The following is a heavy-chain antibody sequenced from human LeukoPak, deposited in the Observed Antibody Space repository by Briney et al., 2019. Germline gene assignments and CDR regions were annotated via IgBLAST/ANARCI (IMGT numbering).Heavy chain of an antibody. D-gene: IGHD3-3*01. CDR1: GGSISSTNYY. V-gene: IGHV4-61*02. CDR3: TRDDFWSGYLDY. J-gene: IGHJ4*02. Sequence: SQTMSLTCTVSGGSISSTNYYWSWIRQPAGKGLEWIGRIYASGSTNFNPSLTSRVTMSLDTSKNQFSLKLSSVTAADTAVYYCTRDDFWSGYLDYWGQGTLVTVSS. CDR2: IYASGST.